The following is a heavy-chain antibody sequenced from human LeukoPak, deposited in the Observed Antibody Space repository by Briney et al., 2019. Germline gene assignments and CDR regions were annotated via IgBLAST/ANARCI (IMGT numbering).Heavy chain of an antibody. CDR2: ISVSGTST. J-gene: IGHJ6*02. CDR1: GFTFSSYA. V-gene: IGHV3-23*01. CDR3: ARGRQDYYGSGRHYYGMDV. Sequence: GGSLRLSCAASGFTFSSYAMSWVRQAPGKGLEWVSGISVSGTSTSNADSVKGRFTISRDNPRNTLYLQMNSLRAEDTALYYCARGRQDYYGSGRHYYGMDVWGQGTSVTVSS. D-gene: IGHD3-10*01.